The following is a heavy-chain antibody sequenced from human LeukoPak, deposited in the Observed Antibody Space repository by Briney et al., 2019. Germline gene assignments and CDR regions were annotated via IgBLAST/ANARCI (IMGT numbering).Heavy chain of an antibody. CDR1: GGSVSTDDYY. CDR2: IHDSGST. V-gene: IGHV4-61*08. Sequence: SETLSLTCTVSGGSVSTDDYYWSWIRQPPGKGLEWIGYIHDSGSTNYNPSLKSRVTIPVDTSKNQFSLRLSSVSAADAAVYYCARDLVNWGQGTLVTVSS. D-gene: IGHD2-21*01. CDR3: ARDLVN. J-gene: IGHJ4*02.